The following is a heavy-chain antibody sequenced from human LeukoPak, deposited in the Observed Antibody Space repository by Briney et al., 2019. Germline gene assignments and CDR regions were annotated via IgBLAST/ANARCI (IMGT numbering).Heavy chain of an antibody. CDR2: IIPAFNTA. Sequence: SVKVSCKASGGTFSSYAISWVRQAPGQGLEWMGGIIPAFNTADQAQKFQDRVTITADESTSTAYMELSSLRSEDTAVYYCARCPWQRDGQGAYFFDYWGQGTLVTVSS. J-gene: IGHJ4*02. CDR1: GGTFSSYA. CDR3: ARCPWQRDGQGAYFFDY. D-gene: IGHD5-12*01. V-gene: IGHV1-69*13.